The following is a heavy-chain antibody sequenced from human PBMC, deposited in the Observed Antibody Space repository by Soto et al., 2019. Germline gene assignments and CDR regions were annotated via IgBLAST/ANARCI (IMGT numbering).Heavy chain of an antibody. D-gene: IGHD2-21*02. CDR3: ARVRIVVVTTYPGDYYGMDV. CDR2: ISSSGSTI. Sequence: GGSLRLSCAASGFTFSSYEMNWVRQAPGKGLEWVSYISSSGSTIYYADSVKGRFTISRDNAKNSLYLQMNGLRDEDKTVYYCARVRIVVVTTYPGDYYGMDVWGQGTTVTVSS. CDR1: GFTFSSYE. J-gene: IGHJ6*02. V-gene: IGHV3-48*03.